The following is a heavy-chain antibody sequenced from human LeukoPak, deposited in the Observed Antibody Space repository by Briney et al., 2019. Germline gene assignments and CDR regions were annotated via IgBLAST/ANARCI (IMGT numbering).Heavy chain of an antibody. CDR3: AKEDYSSSWYALDY. CDR1: GFTFDDYA. Sequence: GGSLRLSCAASGFTFDDYAIYWVRQGPGKGLEWVSLISGDGGSIYYADSVKGRFTISRDNSKNSLYLQMNSLRTEDTALYYCAKEDYSSSWYALDYWGRGTLVTVSS. J-gene: IGHJ4*02. V-gene: IGHV3-43*02. CDR2: ISGDGGSI. D-gene: IGHD6-13*01.